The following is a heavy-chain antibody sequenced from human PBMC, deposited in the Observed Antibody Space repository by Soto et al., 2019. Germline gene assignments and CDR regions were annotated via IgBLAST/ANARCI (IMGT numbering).Heavy chain of an antibody. CDR1: GFTDSSTY. CDR3: SRVLAAAGTDARMDV. J-gene: IGHJ6*02. Sequence: PGGTLRLSCAASGFTDSSTYMSWDRQAQGKGLEWVSVIYSGGSTYYADSVKGRFTISRDNSKNTLYLQMNSLRAEDTAVYYCSRVLAAAGTDARMDVWGQGTTVTVSS. V-gene: IGHV3-53*01. CDR2: IYSGGST. D-gene: IGHD6-13*01.